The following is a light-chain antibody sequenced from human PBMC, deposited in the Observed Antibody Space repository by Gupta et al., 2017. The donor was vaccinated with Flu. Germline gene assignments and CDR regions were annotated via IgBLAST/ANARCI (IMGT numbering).Light chain of an antibody. CDR3: SSYSTISPFV. CDR1: SSDVGDYNY. CDR2: EVI. V-gene: IGLV2-14*01. Sequence: QSALTQPAAASGSPGQSITISCTGSSSDVGDYNYVSWYQQHPGKAPKLMIYEVINRPSGISSRFSGSKSGNTASLTISGLQAEDEADYYCSSYSTISPFVFGTGTKVTVL. J-gene: IGLJ1*01.